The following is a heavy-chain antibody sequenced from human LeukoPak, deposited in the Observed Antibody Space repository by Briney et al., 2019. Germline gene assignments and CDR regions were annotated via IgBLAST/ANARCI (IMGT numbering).Heavy chain of an antibody. Sequence: ASVKVSCKASGGTFSSYAISWVRQAPGQGLEWMGGIIPIFGTANYAQKFQGRITMTRDMSTTTDYMELSSLTYDDTAVYYCARDNSVGDVAWWFDPWGQGTLVTVSS. J-gene: IGHJ5*02. D-gene: IGHD1-26*01. CDR1: GGTFSSYA. V-gene: IGHV1-69*05. CDR3: ARDNSVGDVAWWFDP. CDR2: IIPIFGTA.